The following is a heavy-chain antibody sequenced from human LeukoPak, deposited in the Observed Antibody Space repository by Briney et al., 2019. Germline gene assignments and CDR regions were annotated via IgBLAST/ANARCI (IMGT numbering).Heavy chain of an antibody. CDR2: INPSGGST. CDR1: GYTFTSYY. V-gene: IGHV1-46*01. J-gene: IGHJ4*02. D-gene: IGHD2-2*01. CDR3: ARGYCSSTSCYHLDY. Sequence: GASVKVSCKASGYTFTSYYMHWVRQAPGQGLEWMGIINPSGGSTSYAQKFQGRVTMTRDMSTSTVYMELSSLRSEDTAVYYCARGYCSSTSCYHLDYWGQGTLVTVSS.